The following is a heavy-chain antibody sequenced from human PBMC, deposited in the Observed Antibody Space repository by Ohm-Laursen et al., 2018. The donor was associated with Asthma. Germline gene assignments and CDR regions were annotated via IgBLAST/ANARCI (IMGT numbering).Heavy chain of an antibody. J-gene: IGHJ4*02. D-gene: IGHD2-15*01. Sequence: SQTLSLTCTLSGASFSTYYWGWIRQPPGKGLEWIGYIYSTGSTNYNPSLKSRVTISVDTSKNQFSLKLSSVTAADTAVYYCARGRWGYCSGGSCYPPLDYWGQGTLVTVSS. V-gene: IGHV4-59*01. CDR3: ARGRWGYCSGGSCYPPLDY. CDR2: IYSTGST. CDR1: GASFSTYY.